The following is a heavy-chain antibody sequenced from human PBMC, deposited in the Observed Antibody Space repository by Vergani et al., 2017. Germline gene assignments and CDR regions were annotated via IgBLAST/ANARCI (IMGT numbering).Heavy chain of an antibody. Sequence: QVQLVQSGAEVKKPGASVKVSCKASGYTFTSYAMHWVRQAPGQRLEWMGWINAGNGNTKYSPKFQGRVTITSDTAASTAYMELSSLRSEDTAVYYCARHTEYSYAYYWGQGTLVTVSS. J-gene: IGHJ4*02. CDR2: INAGNGNT. D-gene: IGHD5-18*01. V-gene: IGHV1-3*01. CDR3: ARHTEYSYAYY. CDR1: GYTFTSYA.